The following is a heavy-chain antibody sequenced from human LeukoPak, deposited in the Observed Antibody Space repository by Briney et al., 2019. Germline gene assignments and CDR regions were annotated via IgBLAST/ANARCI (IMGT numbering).Heavy chain of an antibody. D-gene: IGHD4-17*01. CDR3: ARTLYGDYGWFDP. V-gene: IGHV4-30-4*01. Sequence: SETLSLTCTVSGGPISSGDYYWSWIRQPPGKGLEWIGYIYYSGSTYYNPSLKSRVTISVDTSKNQFSLKLSSVTAADTAVYYCARTLYGDYGWFDPWGQGTLVTVSS. CDR1: GGPISSGDYY. CDR2: IYYSGST. J-gene: IGHJ5*02.